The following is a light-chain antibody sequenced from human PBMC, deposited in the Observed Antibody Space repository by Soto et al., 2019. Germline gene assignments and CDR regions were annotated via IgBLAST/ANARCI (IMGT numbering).Light chain of an antibody. CDR2: DAS. V-gene: IGKV3-15*01. J-gene: IGKJ2*01. Sequence: IGMTQSPATLSLSPWERATLSCRASQSVNSDLAWYQQKPGQAPRLLIYDASTRAAGVPARFTGSGSETEFTLTISSLQSEDYAVYYCQHYNNWPPYTFGQGTKVDIK. CDR3: QHYNNWPPYT. CDR1: QSVNSD.